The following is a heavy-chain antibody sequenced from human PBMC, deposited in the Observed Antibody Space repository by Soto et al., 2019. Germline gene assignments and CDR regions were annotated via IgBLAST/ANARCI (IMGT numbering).Heavy chain of an antibody. Sequence: QVQLVESGGGVVQPGRSLRLSCAASGFTFSSYAMHWVRQAPGKGLEWVAVISYDGSNKYYADSVKGRFTISRDNSKNTLYLQMNSLRAEDTAVYYCARDRAVTTYWFDPWGQGTLVTVSS. D-gene: IGHD4-4*01. CDR1: GFTFSSYA. V-gene: IGHV3-30-3*01. CDR2: ISYDGSNK. CDR3: ARDRAVTTYWFDP. J-gene: IGHJ5*02.